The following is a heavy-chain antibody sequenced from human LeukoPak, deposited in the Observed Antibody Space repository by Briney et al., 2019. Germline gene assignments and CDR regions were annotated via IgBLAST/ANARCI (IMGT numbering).Heavy chain of an antibody. V-gene: IGHV4-34*01. CDR2: INHSGST. Sequence: PSETLSLTCAVYGGSFSGYYWSWLRQPPGKGLEWIGEINHSGSTNYNPSLKSRVTISVGTSKNQFSLKLSSVTAADTAVYYCARSVVPAANNWFDPWGQGTLVTVSS. J-gene: IGHJ5*02. D-gene: IGHD2-2*01. CDR3: ARSVVPAANNWFDP. CDR1: GGSFSGYY.